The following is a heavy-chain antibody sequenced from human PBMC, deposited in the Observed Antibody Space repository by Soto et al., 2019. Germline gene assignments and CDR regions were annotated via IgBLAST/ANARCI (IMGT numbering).Heavy chain of an antibody. V-gene: IGHV4-39*01. CDR3: ARYSPELWFGELSWFDP. J-gene: IGHJ5*02. Sequence: SETLSLTCTVSGGSISSSSYYLGWLRPPPGKGLEWIGSIYYSGSTYYNPSLKSRVTISVDTSKNQFSLKLSSVTAADTAVYYCARYSPELWFGELSWFDPWGQGTLVTVSS. CDR1: GGSISSSSYY. CDR2: IYYSGST. D-gene: IGHD3-10*01.